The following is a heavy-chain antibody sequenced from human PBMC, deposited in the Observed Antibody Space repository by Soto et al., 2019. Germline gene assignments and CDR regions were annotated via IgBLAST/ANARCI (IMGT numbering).Heavy chain of an antibody. CDR3: VIDRLIVAVSVGRMDV. CDR1: GDTFIGYS. V-gene: IGHV1-69*01. CDR2: VIPTQRTT. Sequence: QVQLVQPGAEVKKPGTSVRVSCKASGDTFIGYSISWVRQAPGQGLEWMGWVIPTQRTTKYAQRFQGRVTMSVDQFASTTYMELSSLRPEDTALYYCVIDRLIVAVSVGRMDVWGQGTTVTVSS. D-gene: IGHD6-19*01. J-gene: IGHJ6*02.